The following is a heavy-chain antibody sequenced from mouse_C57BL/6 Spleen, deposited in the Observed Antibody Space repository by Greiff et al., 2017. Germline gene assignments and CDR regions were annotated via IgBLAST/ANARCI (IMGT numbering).Heavy chain of an antibody. CDR1: GYTFTDYE. V-gene: IGHV1-15*01. D-gene: IGHD2-1*01. Sequence: QVQLQQSGAELVRPGASVTLSCKASGYTFTDYEMHWVKQTPVHGLEWIGAIDPETGGTAYNQKFKGKAILTADKSSSPAYMELRSLTSEDSAVYYCTRRGIYYGYLDYWGQGTTLTVSS. CDR2: IDPETGGT. CDR3: TRRGIYYGYLDY. J-gene: IGHJ2*01.